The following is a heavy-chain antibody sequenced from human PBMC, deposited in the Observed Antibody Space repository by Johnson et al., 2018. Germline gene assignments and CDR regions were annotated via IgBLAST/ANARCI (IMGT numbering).Heavy chain of an antibody. V-gene: IGHV1-69*12. CDR2: IIPIFGTA. Sequence: QVQLVQSGAEVKKPGSSVKVSCKASGGTFSSYAISWVRQAPGQGLEWMGGIIPIFGTANYAQKFQGRVTITADESTSTAYMELSSLRSEDTAVYYCARGGMATIEDYYYYYGMDVWGQGTTVTVSS. D-gene: IGHD5-24*01. CDR1: GGTFSSYA. CDR3: ARGGMATIEDYYYYYGMDV. J-gene: IGHJ6*02.